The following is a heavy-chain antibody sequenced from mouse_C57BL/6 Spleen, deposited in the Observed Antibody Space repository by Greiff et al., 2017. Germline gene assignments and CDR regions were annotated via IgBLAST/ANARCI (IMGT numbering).Heavy chain of an antibody. D-gene: IGHD1-3*01. J-gene: IGHJ4*01. Sequence: VQLQQPGAELVKPGASVKMSCKASGYTFTSYWITWVKQRPGQGLEWIGDIYPGSGSTNYNAKFKSKATLTVDTSSSTAYMQLSSLTSEDSTVYYGGSRDYNMNGVDYWGQGTTVTVSS. V-gene: IGHV1-55*01. CDR3: GSRDYNMNGVDY. CDR1: GYTFTSYW. CDR2: IYPGSGST.